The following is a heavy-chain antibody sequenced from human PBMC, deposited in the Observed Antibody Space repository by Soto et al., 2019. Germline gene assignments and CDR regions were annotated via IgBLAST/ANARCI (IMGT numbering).Heavy chain of an antibody. CDR3: SMTMVVTPAYYYYYGMDV. V-gene: IGHV1-69*13. J-gene: IGHJ6*02. CDR2: IIPIFGTA. D-gene: IGHD2-21*02. Sequence: ASVKVSCKASGGTFSSYAISWVRQAPGQGLEWMGGIIPIFGTANYAQKFQGRVTITADESTSTAYMELSSLRSEDTAVYYCSMTMVVTPAYYYYYGMDVWGQGTTVTVSS. CDR1: GGTFSSYA.